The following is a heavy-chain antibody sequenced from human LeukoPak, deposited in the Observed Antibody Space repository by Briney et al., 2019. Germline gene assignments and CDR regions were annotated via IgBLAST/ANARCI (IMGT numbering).Heavy chain of an antibody. D-gene: IGHD7-27*01. CDR1: GFTLSRSA. J-gene: IGHJ4*02. CDR2: INAGGRP. CDR3: AQDVTGDAGY. V-gene: IGHV3-23*01. Sequence: GGSLRLSCAVSGFTLSRSAMSWVRQAPGKGLEWVPSINAGGRPFYADPVKGRFTISRDNSNTLYLQMNNLRAEDTAVYFCAQDVTGDAGYWGQGTLVTVSS.